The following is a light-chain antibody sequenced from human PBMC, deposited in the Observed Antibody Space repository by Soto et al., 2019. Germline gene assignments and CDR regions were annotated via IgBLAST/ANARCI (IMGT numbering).Light chain of an antibody. CDR3: QKYYCARWT. V-gene: IGKV1-27*01. Sequence: DIQMTQSPSSLSASVGDRVTITCRASQGISNYLAWYQQKPGQGPKLLIYAASTLQSGVPSRFSGSGSGTDFTLTRSRLQPEDVATYYCQKYYCARWTFGQGTRVDIK. CDR2: AAS. J-gene: IGKJ1*01. CDR1: QGISNY.